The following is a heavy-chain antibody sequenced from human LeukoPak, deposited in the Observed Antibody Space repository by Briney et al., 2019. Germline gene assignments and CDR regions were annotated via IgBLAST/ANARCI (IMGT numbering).Heavy chain of an antibody. V-gene: IGHV3-30*03. J-gene: IGHJ6*03. CDR2: ILYDGSNE. D-gene: IGHD4-17*01. Sequence: GGSLRLSCTASGFTSTIYGMTWVRQAPGKGLEWVAVILYDGSNEYYADSVKGRFTISRDNSKNTLFLQMNSLTPEDTAVYYCARDGRNGDYIFDFYMDVWGKGTTVTVPS. CDR3: ARDGRNGDYIFDFYMDV. CDR1: GFTSTIYG.